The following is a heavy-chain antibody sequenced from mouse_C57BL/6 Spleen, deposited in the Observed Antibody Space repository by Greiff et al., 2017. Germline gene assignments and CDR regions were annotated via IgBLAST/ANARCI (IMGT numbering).Heavy chain of an antibody. J-gene: IGHJ1*03. D-gene: IGHD1-1*02. CDR1: GYAFSSYW. Sequence: QVQLQQSGAELVKPGASVKISCKASGYAFSSYWMNWVKQRPGKGLEWIGNIYPGDGDTNYNGKFKGKATLTADKSSSTAYMQLSSLTSEDSAVYFCARRGGYYGYFDDWGTGTTVTVSS. CDR2: IYPGDGDT. V-gene: IGHV1-80*01. CDR3: ARRGGYYGYFDD.